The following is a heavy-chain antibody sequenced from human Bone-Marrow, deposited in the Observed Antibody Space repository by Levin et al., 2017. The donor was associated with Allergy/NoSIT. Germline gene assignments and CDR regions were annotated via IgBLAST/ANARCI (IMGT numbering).Heavy chain of an antibody. J-gene: IGHJ4*02. CDR3: AREARAGSGGDY. Sequence: ASVKVSCKASGYTFTNYGISWMRQAPGQGLEWMGWISAFNHNTDYAQKFQGRVTMTTDTSTSTAYMELRSLISDDTAPYYCAREARAGSGGDYWGQGTLVTVSS. D-gene: IGHD3-10*01. CDR1: GYTFTNYG. V-gene: IGHV1-18*01. CDR2: ISAFNHNT.